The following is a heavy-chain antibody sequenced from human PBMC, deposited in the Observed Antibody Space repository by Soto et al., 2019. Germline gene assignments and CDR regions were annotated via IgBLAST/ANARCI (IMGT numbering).Heavy chain of an antibody. V-gene: IGHV3-23*01. CDR3: AKQQYCSGGSCYLFSFDY. Sequence: GESLKISCAASGFTFSSYAMSWVRQAPGKGLEWVSAISGSGGSTYYADSVKGRFTISRDNSKNTLYLQMNSLRAEDTAVYYCAKQQYCSGGSCYLFSFDYWGQGTLVTVSS. CDR1: GFTFSSYA. J-gene: IGHJ4*02. D-gene: IGHD2-15*01. CDR2: ISGSGGST.